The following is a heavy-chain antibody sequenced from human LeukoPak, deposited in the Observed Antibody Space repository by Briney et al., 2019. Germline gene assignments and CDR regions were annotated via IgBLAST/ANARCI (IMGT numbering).Heavy chain of an antibody. V-gene: IGHV4-34*01. CDR2: INHSGST. CDR1: GGSFSGYY. CDR3: ASRRSLLWFGEFPFDY. D-gene: IGHD3-10*01. Sequence: SETLSLTCAVYGGSFSGYYWGWIRQPPGKGLEWIGEINHSGSTNYNPSLKSRVTISVDTSKNQFPLKLSSVTAADTAVYYCASRRSLLWFGEFPFDYWGQGTLVTVSS. J-gene: IGHJ4*02.